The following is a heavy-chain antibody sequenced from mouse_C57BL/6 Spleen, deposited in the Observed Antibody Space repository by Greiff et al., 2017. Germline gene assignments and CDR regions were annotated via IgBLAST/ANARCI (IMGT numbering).Heavy chain of an antibody. J-gene: IGHJ4*01. CDR3: AIAFYNCYNDAASDY. CDR2: IHPSDSDT. CDR1: GYTFTSYW. D-gene: IGHD2-3*01. Sequence: QVQLQQPGAELVKPGASVKVSCKASGYTFTSYWMHWVKQRPGQGLEWIGRIHPSDSDTKYNQKFKGKATLTVDTSSSTAYMQPSSLTSEVTAVYYGAIAFYNCYNDAASDYWGQGTTVTVSS. V-gene: IGHV1-74*01.